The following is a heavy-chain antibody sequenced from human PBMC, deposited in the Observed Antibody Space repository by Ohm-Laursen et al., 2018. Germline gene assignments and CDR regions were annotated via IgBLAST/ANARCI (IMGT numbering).Heavy chain of an antibody. D-gene: IGHD5-12*01. Sequence: SLRLSCTAPGFTFISYEMNWVRQAPGKGLEWVSYISSSGTTMYYADSVKGRFTISRDNAKNSLYLQMTSLTAEDTAVYYCAREGGYDSPGNYYGMDVWGQGTTVTVSS. CDR2: ISSSGTTM. CDR1: GFTFISYE. CDR3: AREGGYDSPGNYYGMDV. J-gene: IGHJ6*02. V-gene: IGHV3-48*03.